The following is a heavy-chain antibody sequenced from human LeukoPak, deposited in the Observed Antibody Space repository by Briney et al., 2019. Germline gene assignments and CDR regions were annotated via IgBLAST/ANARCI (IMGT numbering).Heavy chain of an antibody. D-gene: IGHD3-22*01. V-gene: IGHV3-21*01. CDR3: ARDRIPAMIVVVITEERDAFDI. CDR1: GFTFSSYS. J-gene: IGHJ3*02. Sequence: GGSLRLSCAASGFTFSSYSMNWVRQAPGKGLEWVSSISSSSSYIYYADSVKGRFTISRDNAKNSLYLQMNSLRAEDTAVYYCARDRIPAMIVVVITEERDAFDIWGQGTMVTVSS. CDR2: ISSSSSYI.